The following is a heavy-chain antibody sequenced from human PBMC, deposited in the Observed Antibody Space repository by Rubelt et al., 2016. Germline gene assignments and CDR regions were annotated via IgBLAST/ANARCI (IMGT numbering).Heavy chain of an antibody. Sequence: QVQLQESGPGLVKPSETLSLTCTVSGGSISSSSYYWGWIRQPPGKGLEWIGSIYYCGSTYYNPSLKSRVTISVDTAKNQFSLKLSSVTAADTAVYYCARYGSGWYGNDYWGQGTLVTVSS. V-gene: IGHV4-39*01. CDR1: GGSISSSSYY. J-gene: IGHJ4*02. CDR2: IYYCGST. D-gene: IGHD6-19*01. CDR3: ARYGSGWYGNDY.